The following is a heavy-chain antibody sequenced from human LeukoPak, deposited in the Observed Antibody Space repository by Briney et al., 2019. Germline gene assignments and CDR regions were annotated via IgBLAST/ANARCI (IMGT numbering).Heavy chain of an antibody. Sequence: PSETLSLTCTVSGGSISSYYWSWIRQPPGKGLEWIGYIYYSGSTNYNPSLKSRVTISVDTSKNQFSLKLSFVTAADTAVYYCARDSMYYYGSGNVAHWFDPWGQGTLVTVSS. CDR2: IYYSGST. CDR1: GGSISSYY. D-gene: IGHD3-10*01. CDR3: ARDSMYYYGSGNVAHWFDP. V-gene: IGHV4-59*01. J-gene: IGHJ5*02.